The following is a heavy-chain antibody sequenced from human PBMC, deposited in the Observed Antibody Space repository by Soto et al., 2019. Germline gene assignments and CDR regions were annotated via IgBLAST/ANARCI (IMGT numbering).Heavy chain of an antibody. CDR1: GGSISSGDYY. D-gene: IGHD4-17*01. V-gene: IGHV4-30-4*01. CDR2: IYYSGST. J-gene: IGHJ4*02. CDR3: ARETGGDYGDYPLDY. Sequence: QVQLQESGPGLVKPSQTLSLTCTVSGGSISSGDYYWSWIRQPPGKVLEWIGYIYYSGSTYYNPSLKSRVTISVDTSKNQFSLKLSSVTAAATAVYYCARETGGDYGDYPLDYWGQGTLVTVSS.